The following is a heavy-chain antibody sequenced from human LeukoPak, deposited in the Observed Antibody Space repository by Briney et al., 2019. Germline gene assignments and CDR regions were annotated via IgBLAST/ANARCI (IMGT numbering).Heavy chain of an antibody. CDR3: AKGPDSSGYYYYVDY. J-gene: IGHJ4*02. CDR2: ISYDGSDK. CDR1: GFTFSIYG. D-gene: IGHD3-22*01. Sequence: GRSLRLSCAASGFTFSIYGMRWVRQAPGKGLEWVAVISYDGSDKYYADSVKGRFTISRDNSKNTLYLQMNSLRAEDTAVYYCAKGPDSSGYYYYVDYWGRGTLVTVSS. V-gene: IGHV3-30*18.